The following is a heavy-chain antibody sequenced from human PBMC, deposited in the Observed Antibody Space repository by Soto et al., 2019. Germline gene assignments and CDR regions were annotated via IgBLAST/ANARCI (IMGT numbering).Heavy chain of an antibody. CDR3: ARGWVEGLSRQPPTDY. J-gene: IGHJ4*02. D-gene: IGHD3-3*01. Sequence: VALKLSCGAPGFTFRRFWVHWVRQAPGKGLVWVSRIDSYGSATSQVDSVEGRFTISRDNAKNTLYLQMNSLRAEDTAVYYCARGWVEGLSRQPPTDYWGQGTLVTVSS. V-gene: IGHV3-74*01. CDR2: IDSYGSAT. CDR1: GFTFRRFW.